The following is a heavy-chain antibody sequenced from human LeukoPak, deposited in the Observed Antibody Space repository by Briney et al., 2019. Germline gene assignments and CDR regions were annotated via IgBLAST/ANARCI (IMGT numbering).Heavy chain of an antibody. CDR3: ARAAAVSPAFHY. D-gene: IGHD6-13*01. J-gene: IGHJ4*02. V-gene: IGHV1-69*13. CDR1: GYTFTSYG. CDR2: IIPIFGTA. Sequence: SVKVSCKASGYTFTSYGISWVRQAPGQGLEWMGGIIPIFGTANYAQKFQGRVTITADESTSTAYMELSSLRSEDTAVYYCARAAAVSPAFHYWGQGTLVTVSS.